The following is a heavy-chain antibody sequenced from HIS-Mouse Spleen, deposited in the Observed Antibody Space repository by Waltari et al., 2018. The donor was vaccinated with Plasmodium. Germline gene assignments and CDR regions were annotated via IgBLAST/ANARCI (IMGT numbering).Heavy chain of an antibody. Sequence: QVQLQQWGAGLLKPPETLSPTCAVQGGYFSGYYWGWIRHLPGKGLDWIGEINHSGSTNYNPSLKSRVTISVDTSKNQFSLKLSSVTAADTAVYYCARGGIVGATIDYWGQGTLVTVSS. V-gene: IGHV4-34*01. CDR3: ARGGIVGATIDY. D-gene: IGHD1-26*01. CDR2: INHSGST. J-gene: IGHJ4*02. CDR1: GGYFSGYY.